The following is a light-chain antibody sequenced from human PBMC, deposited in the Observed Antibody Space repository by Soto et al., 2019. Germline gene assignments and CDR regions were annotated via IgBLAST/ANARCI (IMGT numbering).Light chain of an antibody. J-gene: IGLJ2*01. CDR1: SSDVGSYNL. Sequence: QSVLTQPASVSGSPGQSITISCTGTSSDVGSYNLVSWYQQHPGKAPKLMIYEGSKRPSGVSNRFSGSKSGNTVSLTISGLQAEDEAYYYCCSYAGSSTSVVFGGGTKLTVL. V-gene: IGLV2-23*01. CDR2: EGS. CDR3: CSYAGSSTSVV.